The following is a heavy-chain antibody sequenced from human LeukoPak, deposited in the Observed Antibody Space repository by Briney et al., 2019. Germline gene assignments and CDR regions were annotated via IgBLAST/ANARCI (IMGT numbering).Heavy chain of an antibody. CDR1: GFTFSNAW. Sequence: PGGSLRLSCTASGFTFSNAWMSWVRQAPGKGLEWVSAISGSGGSTYCADSVKGRFTISRDNSKNTLYLQMNGLRAEDTAVYYCAKVLVAHIVVVPAAKGLDYWGQGTLVTVSS. CDR3: AKVLVAHIVVVPAAKGLDY. V-gene: IGHV3-23*01. J-gene: IGHJ4*02. D-gene: IGHD2-2*01. CDR2: ISGSGGST.